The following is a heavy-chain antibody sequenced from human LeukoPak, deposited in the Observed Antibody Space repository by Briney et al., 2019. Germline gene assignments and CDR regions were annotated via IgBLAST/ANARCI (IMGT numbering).Heavy chain of an antibody. D-gene: IGHD2-15*01. Sequence: GGSLRLSCAASGFTFSSYAMHWVRQAPGKGLEWVAVISYDGSNKYYADSVKGRFTISRDNSKNTLYLQMNSLRAEDTAVYYCARGTCSYWGQGTLVTVSS. J-gene: IGHJ4*02. CDR2: ISYDGSNK. V-gene: IGHV3-30-3*01. CDR1: GFTFSSYA. CDR3: ARGTCSY.